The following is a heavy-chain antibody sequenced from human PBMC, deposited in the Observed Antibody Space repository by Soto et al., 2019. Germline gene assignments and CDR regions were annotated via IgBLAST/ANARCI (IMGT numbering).Heavy chain of an antibody. V-gene: IGHV1-69*02. CDR2: IIPILGIA. CDR1: GGTFSSYT. D-gene: IGHD3-3*01. CDR3: ARGLTIFGVVISEPHYFDY. Sequence: GASVKVSCKASGGTFSSYTISWVRQAPGQGLEWMGRIIPILGIANYAQKFQGRVTITADKSTSTAYMELSSLRSEDTAVYYCARGLTIFGVVISEPHYFDYWGQGTLVTVSS. J-gene: IGHJ4*02.